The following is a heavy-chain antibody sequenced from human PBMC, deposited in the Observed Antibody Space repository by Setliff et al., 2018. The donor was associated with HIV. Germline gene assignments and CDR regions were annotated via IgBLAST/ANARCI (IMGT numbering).Heavy chain of an antibody. CDR3: TRGHYDLLTGDPPFDY. V-gene: IGHV7-4-1*02. D-gene: IGHD3-9*01. CDR1: EYSFSSYA. CDR2: INTNTGNP. J-gene: IGHJ4*02. Sequence: GASVKVSCKASEYSFSSYAMNWVRQAPGQGLEWMGWINTNTGNPTYAQGFTGRFVFSLDTSVTTAYLQISSLKAEDTAVYYCTRGHYDLLTGDPPFDYWGQGTLVTSPQ.